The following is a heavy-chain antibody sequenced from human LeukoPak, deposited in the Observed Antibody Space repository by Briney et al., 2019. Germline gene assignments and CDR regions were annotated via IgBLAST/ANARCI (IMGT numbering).Heavy chain of an antibody. Sequence: GGSLRLSCAASGFTFSSYAMHWVRQAPGKGLEYVSAISSNGGSTYYANPVKGRFTISRDNSKNTLYLQMGSLRAEDMAVYYCARAPAHNWNYSPNYYFDYWGQGTLVTVSS. D-gene: IGHD1-7*01. CDR1: GFTFSSYA. CDR2: ISSNGGST. J-gene: IGHJ4*02. V-gene: IGHV3-64*01. CDR3: ARAPAHNWNYSPNYYFDY.